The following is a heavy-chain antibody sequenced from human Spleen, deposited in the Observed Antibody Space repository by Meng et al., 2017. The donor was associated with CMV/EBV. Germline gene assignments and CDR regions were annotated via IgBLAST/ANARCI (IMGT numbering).Heavy chain of an antibody. CDR1: YAFTGYS. CDR2: IDANDGST. J-gene: IGHJ5*02. D-gene: IGHD2-2*01. Sequence: YAFTGYSFHWVRQVRVQGLEWMGWIDANDGSTNWAQKLQGRVTMTTDKSISTAYMEMRSLRSDDPAVYYCASGCCSSSCCIFRWLDPWGQGTLVTVSS. V-gene: IGHV1-2*02. CDR3: ASGCCSSSCCIFRWLDP.